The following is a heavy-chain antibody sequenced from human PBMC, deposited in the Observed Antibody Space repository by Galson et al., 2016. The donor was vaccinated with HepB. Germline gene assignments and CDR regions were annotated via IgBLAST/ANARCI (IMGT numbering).Heavy chain of an antibody. D-gene: IGHD3-16*01. CDR2: FELEDGET. V-gene: IGHV1-24*01. J-gene: IGHJ4*02. Sequence: SVKVSCKVSGFPVTDLSIHWVRQAPGKGLEWMGGFELEDGETVHAQKFQGRVTMTEDTSTDTAYMELSSLRSDDPAVYYCVTEGGNWGQGVLVTVSS. CDR1: GFPVTDLS. CDR3: VTEGGN.